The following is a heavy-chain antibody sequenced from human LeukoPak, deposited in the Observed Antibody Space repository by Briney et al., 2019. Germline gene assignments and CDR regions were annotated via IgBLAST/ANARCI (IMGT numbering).Heavy chain of an antibody. J-gene: IGHJ6*02. Sequence: SQTLSLTCTVSGGSISSGGYYWSWIRQHPGKGLEWIGYIYYSGSTYYNPSLKSRVTISVHTSKNQFSLKLSSVTAADTAVYYCARQSSDILTGYYRGPYYYYGMDVWGQGTTVTVSS. V-gene: IGHV4-31*03. CDR3: ARQSSDILTGYYRGPYYYYGMDV. D-gene: IGHD3-9*01. CDR2: IYYSGST. CDR1: GGSISSGGYY.